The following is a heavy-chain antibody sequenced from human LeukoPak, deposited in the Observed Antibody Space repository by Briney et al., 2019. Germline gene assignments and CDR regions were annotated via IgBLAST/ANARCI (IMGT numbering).Heavy chain of an antibody. J-gene: IGHJ5*02. V-gene: IGHV4-59*01. CDR3: AREGTSRTQLNWFYP. CDR1: GGSISSFY. D-gene: IGHD2-2*01. Sequence: SETLSLTCTVSGGSISSFYWSWIRQPPGKGLEWIGHIYGSGSTNYNPSLKSRVTLSVDTSKNQFSLKLSSVTAADTAVYYCAREGTSRTQLNWFYPWGQGTLVTVSS. CDR2: IYGSGST.